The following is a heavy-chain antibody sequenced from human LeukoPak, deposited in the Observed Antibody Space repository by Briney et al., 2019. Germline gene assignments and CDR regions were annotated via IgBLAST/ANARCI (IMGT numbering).Heavy chain of an antibody. Sequence: GGSLRLSCAASGFTFSSYAMSWVRQAPGKGLEWVSAISGSGGSTYYADSVKGRFTISRDNSKNTLYLQMNSLRAEDTAVYYCAKGSGDSSGYYYAYYYYYMDVWGKGTTVTVSS. V-gene: IGHV3-23*01. J-gene: IGHJ6*03. CDR3: AKGSGDSSGYYYAYYYYYMDV. CDR1: GFTFSSYA. CDR2: ISGSGGST. D-gene: IGHD3-22*01.